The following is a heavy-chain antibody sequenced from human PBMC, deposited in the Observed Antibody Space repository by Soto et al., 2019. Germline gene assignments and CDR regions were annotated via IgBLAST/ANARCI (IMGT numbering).Heavy chain of an antibody. D-gene: IGHD4-4*01. J-gene: IGHJ4*02. V-gene: IGHV3-21*01. Sequence: EVQLVESGGGLVKPGGSLRLSCAASGFTFSSYSMNWVRQAPGKGLEWVSSISSSSSYIYYADSVKGRFTISRDNAKNSLYLQMNSLRAEDTAVYYCARDLTVTTPTPLGYWGQGTLVTVSS. CDR2: ISSSSSYI. CDR1: GFTFSSYS. CDR3: ARDLTVTTPTPLGY.